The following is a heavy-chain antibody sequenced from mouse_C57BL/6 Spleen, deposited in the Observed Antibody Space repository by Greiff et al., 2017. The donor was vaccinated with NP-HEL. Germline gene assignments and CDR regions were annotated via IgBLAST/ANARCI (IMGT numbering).Heavy chain of an antibody. CDR2: INYDGSST. D-gene: IGHD2-14*01. CDR3: AREVRRGYYFDY. CDR1: GFTFSDYY. V-gene: IGHV5-16*01. J-gene: IGHJ2*01. Sequence: EVMLVESEGGLVQPGSSMKLSCTASGFTFSDYYMAWVRQVPEKGLEWVANINYDGSSTYYLDSLKSRFIISRDNAKNILYLQMSSLKSEDTATYYCAREVRRGYYFDYWGQGTTLTVSS.